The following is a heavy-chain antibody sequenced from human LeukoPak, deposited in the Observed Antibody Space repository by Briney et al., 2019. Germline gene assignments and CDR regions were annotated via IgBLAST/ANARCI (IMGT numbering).Heavy chain of an antibody. CDR1: GFTFSSYS. CDR2: ISSSSSYI. CDR3: ARDSPLTNYFDY. Sequence: PGGSLRLSCAASGFTFSSYSMNWVRQAPGKGLEWVSSISSSSSYIYYADSVKGRFTISRDNAKNSLYLQMNSLRAEDTAVYYCARDSPLTNYFDYWGQGTLVTASS. V-gene: IGHV3-21*01. J-gene: IGHJ4*02. D-gene: IGHD3-3*01.